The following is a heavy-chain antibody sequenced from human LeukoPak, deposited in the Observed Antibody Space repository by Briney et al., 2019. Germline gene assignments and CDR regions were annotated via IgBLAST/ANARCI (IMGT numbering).Heavy chain of an antibody. Sequence: GSSLRLSCAASGFTFRRNGMHWVRQAPGKGLEGVAIIWYDGSNRYYADSVKGRFTICRDNSKNTLFLQMNSLTAEDTAVYYCARDQGTSVTAMVGGHFDYWGPGTLVTVSS. CDR3: ARDQGTSVTAMVGGHFDY. CDR2: IWYDGSNR. CDR1: GFTFRRNG. V-gene: IGHV3-33*01. D-gene: IGHD4-17*01. J-gene: IGHJ4*02.